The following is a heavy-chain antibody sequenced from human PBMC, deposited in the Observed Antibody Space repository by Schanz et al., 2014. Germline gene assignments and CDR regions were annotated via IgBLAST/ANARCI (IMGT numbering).Heavy chain of an antibody. CDR3: ARARYTGYDCSGY. CDR1: GYSFTEYF. Sequence: QVQLVQSGPAVKKPGASMKVSCLASGYSFTEYFLHWVRQAPGQGLEWMGWINPNSGATNYEKKFKPPVTLTSDTSISTAFMELSGLTSDDTATYFCARARYTGYDCSGYWGQGTLLIVSS. CDR2: INPNSGAT. J-gene: IGHJ4*02. V-gene: IGHV1-2*02. D-gene: IGHD5-12*01.